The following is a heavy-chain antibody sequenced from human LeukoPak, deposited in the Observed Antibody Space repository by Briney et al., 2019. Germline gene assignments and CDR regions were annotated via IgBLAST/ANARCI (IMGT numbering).Heavy chain of an antibody. Sequence: GGSLRLSCAASGFTFSSYAMSWVRQAPGKGLEWVSAISGSGGSTYYADSVKGRFTISRDNSKNTLYLQMNSLRAEDTAVYYCAKPGYCSSTSCYTFSRTFDYWGQGTLVTVSS. CDR1: GFTFSSYA. J-gene: IGHJ4*02. D-gene: IGHD2-2*02. CDR3: AKPGYCSSTSCYTFSRTFDY. CDR2: ISGSGGST. V-gene: IGHV3-23*01.